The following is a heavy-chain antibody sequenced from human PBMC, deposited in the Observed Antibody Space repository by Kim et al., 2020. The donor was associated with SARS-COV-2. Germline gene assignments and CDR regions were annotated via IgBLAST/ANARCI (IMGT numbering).Heavy chain of an antibody. J-gene: IGHJ6*02. D-gene: IGHD3-22*01. CDR2: LSSGSIYI. Sequence: GGSLRLSCAASGFTFSTYSMTWVRQAPGKGLEWVASLSSGSIYIYYSDSVKGRFTVSRDNAKNSLDLQMNSLRAEDTAVYYCARNYYDSSGYYFSYNGLDVWGQGTTVTVSS. V-gene: IGHV3-21*01. CDR3: ARNYYDSSGYYFSYNGLDV. CDR1: GFTFSTYS.